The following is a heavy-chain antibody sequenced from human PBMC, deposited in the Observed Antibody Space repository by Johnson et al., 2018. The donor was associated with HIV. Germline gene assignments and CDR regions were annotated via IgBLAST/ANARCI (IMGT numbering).Heavy chain of an antibody. J-gene: IGHJ3*02. CDR1: GFIFSSYG. Sequence: VQLVESGGSVVRRGGSLRLSCAASGFIFSSYGMHWVRQAPGKGLEWVAFIRYDGSDKYYADSVKGRVTISRDNSKNTLYLQMHSLRPEDTAVYYCAREWDPRTPDAFDIWGQGTMVTVSS. V-gene: IGHV3-30*02. CDR3: AREWDPRTPDAFDI. D-gene: IGHD1-26*01. CDR2: IRYDGSDK.